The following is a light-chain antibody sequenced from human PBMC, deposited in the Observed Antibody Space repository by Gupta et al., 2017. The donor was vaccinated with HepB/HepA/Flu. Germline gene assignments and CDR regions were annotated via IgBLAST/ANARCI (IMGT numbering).Light chain of an antibody. J-gene: IGKJ1*01. CDR2: AGS. CDR3: QQRDSTPWT. CDR1: QTISHF. Sequence: DIQMTQSPSSLSASVGDRVTITCRASQTISHFLHWYQQKPGKAHELLIYAGSSGQSGVPSRFSGSGDGTDFTLTIGSRQPEDFATYCCQQRDSTPWTVGQGTKVEIK. V-gene: IGKV1-39*01.